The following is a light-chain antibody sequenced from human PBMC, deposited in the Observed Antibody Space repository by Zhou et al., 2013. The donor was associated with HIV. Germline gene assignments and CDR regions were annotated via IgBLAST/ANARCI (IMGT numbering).Light chain of an antibody. J-gene: IGKJ5*01. CDR1: QSVSSSY. CDR2: GAS. CDR3: QQRSNWPPSIT. Sequence: EVLLTQSPGTLSLSPGERATLSCRASQSVSSSYLAWYQQKPGQAPRLLIYGASSRATGIPDRFSGSGSGTDFTLTISRLEPEDFAVYYCQQRSNWPPSITFGQGHD. V-gene: IGKV3D-20*02.